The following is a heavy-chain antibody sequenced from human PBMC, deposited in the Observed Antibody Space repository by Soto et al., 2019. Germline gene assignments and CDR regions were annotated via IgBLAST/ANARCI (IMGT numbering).Heavy chain of an antibody. Sequence: VESLKISCQGSGYIFTSNWICCFLQMPGKGLEWMGIINPADPDIKYSPSFQGQVTISADKSIGTAYLQWSSLKASDTAMYYCARHQRDDASRKIDCWGQGTLVTVSS. D-gene: IGHD3-16*01. CDR3: ARHQRDDASRKIDC. J-gene: IGHJ4*02. CDR1: GYIFTSNW. V-gene: IGHV5-51*01. CDR2: INPADPDI.